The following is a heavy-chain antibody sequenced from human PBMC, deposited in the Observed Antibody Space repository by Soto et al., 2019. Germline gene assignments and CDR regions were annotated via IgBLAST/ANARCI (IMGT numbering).Heavy chain of an antibody. J-gene: IGHJ4*02. CDR1: GYTFTGYF. CDR2: INPNSGDT. CDR3: ARVRTYYDSSGSLDY. V-gene: IGHV1-2*02. D-gene: IGHD3-22*01. Sequence: QVQLVQSGAEVKKPGASVKVSCKASGYTFTGYFMHWVRQAPGQGLEWMGWINPNSGDTNYAQKFQGRVTMTRDMSISTAYMELRRLTSDDTAIYDCARVRTYYDSSGSLDYWGQGTLVTVSS.